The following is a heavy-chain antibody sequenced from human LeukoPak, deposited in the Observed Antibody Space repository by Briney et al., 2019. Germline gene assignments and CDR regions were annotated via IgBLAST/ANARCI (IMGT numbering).Heavy chain of an antibody. J-gene: IGHJ5*02. CDR3: ARHATTVTGSWFDH. D-gene: IGHD4-17*01. CDR2: MNPNSGNT. CDR1: GYTFTSYD. Sequence: ASVKVSCEASGYTFTSYDINWVRQATGQGLEWMGWMNPNSGNTGYAQNFQGRVTMTRNTSISTAYMELSSLRSEDTAVYYGARHATTVTGSWFDHWGQGTLVTVSS. V-gene: IGHV1-8*01.